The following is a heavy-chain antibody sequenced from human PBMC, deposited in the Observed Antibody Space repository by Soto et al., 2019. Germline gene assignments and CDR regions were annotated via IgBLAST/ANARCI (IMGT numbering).Heavy chain of an antibody. Sequence: QVQLVQSGAEVKKPGASVKVSCKASGYTFTSYGISWVRQAPGQGLEWMGWISAYNGNTNYAQKLQGRVTMTTDTSPSTAYLELRSLTSADTAVYYCARDIRNIAVAASKYFQHWGQGTLVTVSS. CDR1: GYTFTSYG. J-gene: IGHJ1*01. D-gene: IGHD6-19*01. CDR3: ARDIRNIAVAASKYFQH. V-gene: IGHV1-18*01. CDR2: ISAYNGNT.